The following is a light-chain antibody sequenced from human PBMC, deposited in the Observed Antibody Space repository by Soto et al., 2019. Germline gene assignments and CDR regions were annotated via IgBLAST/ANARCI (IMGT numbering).Light chain of an antibody. CDR2: DVS. Sequence: QSALTQPASVSGSPGQSITISCTGTSSDVGGYNYVSWHQHHPGKAPKLMIYDVSNRPSGVSNRFSGSKSGNTASLTISGLQAEDDADYYCSSYTTSSTWVFGGGTKVTVL. CDR1: SSDVGGYNY. CDR3: SSYTTSSTWV. V-gene: IGLV2-14*03. J-gene: IGLJ3*02.